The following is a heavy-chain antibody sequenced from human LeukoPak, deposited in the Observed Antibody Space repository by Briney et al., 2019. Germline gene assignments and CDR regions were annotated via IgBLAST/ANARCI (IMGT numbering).Heavy chain of an antibody. J-gene: IGHJ4*02. CDR2: INRDGSEK. CDR1: GFTFSSYW. CDR3: AREGSGWYYFDY. Sequence: GGSLRLSCAASGFTFSSYWMTWVRQAPGKGLEWVANINRDGSEKNYVDSVKGRFTVSRDNAKNSLYLQMNSLRVEDTAVYYCAREGSGWYYFDYWGQGTLVTVSS. D-gene: IGHD6-19*01. V-gene: IGHV3-7*01.